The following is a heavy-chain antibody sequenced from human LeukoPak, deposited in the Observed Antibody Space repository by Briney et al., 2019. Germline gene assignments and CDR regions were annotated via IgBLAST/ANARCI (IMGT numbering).Heavy chain of an antibody. Sequence: PSETLSLTCTVSGGSISTYCWSWIRQPPGKRLEWIGYIYYIGSTNYNPSLNNRVTISIDRSRNQFSLKLNSVTPADTAVYYCARAPQDGSNWSHYFDHWGRGALVTVSS. CDR1: GGSISTYC. J-gene: IGHJ4*02. V-gene: IGHV4-59*01. CDR3: ARAPQDGSNWSHYFDH. CDR2: IYYIGST. D-gene: IGHD6-13*01.